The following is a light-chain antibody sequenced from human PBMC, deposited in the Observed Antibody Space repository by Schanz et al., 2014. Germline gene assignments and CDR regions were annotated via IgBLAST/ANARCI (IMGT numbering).Light chain of an antibody. CDR2: EVS. Sequence: QSALTQPRSVSGSPGQSVTISCTGTSSDVGGYNYVSWYQQHPGKAPKLMIYEVSKRPSGVPDRFSGSKSGNTASLTISGLQAEDEADYYCSSYRRTATVAVFGTGTKVTVL. CDR1: SSDVGGYNY. CDR3: SSYRRTATVAV. V-gene: IGLV2-11*01. J-gene: IGLJ1*01.